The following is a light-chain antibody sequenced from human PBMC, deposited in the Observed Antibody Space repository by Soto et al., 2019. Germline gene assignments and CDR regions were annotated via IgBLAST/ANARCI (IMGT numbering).Light chain of an antibody. CDR3: SSYTTSSTVV. Sequence: QSVLTQPPSMSGAPGQRVTISCTGSSSNIGAGYDVHWYQQLPGTAPKLLIYDYARRPSGVPDRFSGSKSGSSASLVITGLQAEDDADYYCSSYTTSSTVVFGGGTKLTVL. V-gene: IGLV1-40*01. CDR1: SSNIGAGYD. J-gene: IGLJ2*01. CDR2: DYA.